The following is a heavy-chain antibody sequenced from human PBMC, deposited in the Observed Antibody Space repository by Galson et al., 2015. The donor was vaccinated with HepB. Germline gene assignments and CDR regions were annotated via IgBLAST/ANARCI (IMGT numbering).Heavy chain of an antibody. CDR3: ARVKMATIGFFDY. CDR1: EYAFTHSA. V-gene: IGHV7-4-1*02. CDR2: INTNTGNP. J-gene: IGHJ4*02. D-gene: IGHD5-24*01. Sequence: SVKVSCKASEYAFTHSAMTWVRQAPGQGLEWMGWINTNTGNPTYAQGFTGRFVFSLDTSVSTAYLQISSLKAEDTAVYYCARVKMATIGFFDYWGQGTLVTVSS.